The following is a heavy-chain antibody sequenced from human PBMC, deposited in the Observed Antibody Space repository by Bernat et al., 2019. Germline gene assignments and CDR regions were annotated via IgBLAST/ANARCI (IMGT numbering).Heavy chain of an antibody. V-gene: IGHV3-23*04. CDR2: VTLSGGSA. CDR1: GFTFSSYA. Sequence: VQLVESGGGVVQPGRSLRLSCAASGFTFSSYALSWVRQAPGKGLEWVSTVTLSGGSAYYADSVKGRFTISRDNSKNTLYLQMNSLRAEDTAVYYCAKDGYNSGWFFDYWGQGTLVTVSS. D-gene: IGHD6-19*01. CDR3: AKDGYNSGWFFDY. J-gene: IGHJ4*02.